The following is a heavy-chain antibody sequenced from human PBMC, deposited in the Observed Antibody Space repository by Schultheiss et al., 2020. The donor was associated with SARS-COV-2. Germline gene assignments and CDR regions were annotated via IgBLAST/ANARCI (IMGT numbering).Heavy chain of an antibody. Sequence: GESLKISCAASGFTFSSYAMHWVRQAPGKGLEWVAVISYDGSNKYYADSVKGRFTISRDNSKNTLYLQMNSLRAEDTAVYYCAKDRSSGSYSAEYFQHWGQGTLVTVSS. CDR2: ISYDGSNK. J-gene: IGHJ1*01. V-gene: IGHV3-30-3*01. CDR3: AKDRSSGSYSAEYFQH. D-gene: IGHD1-26*01. CDR1: GFTFSSYA.